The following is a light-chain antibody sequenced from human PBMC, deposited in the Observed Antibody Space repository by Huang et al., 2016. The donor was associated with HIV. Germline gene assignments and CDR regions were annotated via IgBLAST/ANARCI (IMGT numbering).Light chain of an antibody. J-gene: IGKJ1*01. CDR1: QSVYSSSTSKDY. Sequence: DIIMTQSPDSLAVSLGERATLHCRSSQSVYSSSTSKDYMAWFQQKPGQPPRLLLFWASTREAGVPDRFSGSGAGTHFTLIIANQEAEDAAIYYCQQYYSSPQTFGQGTRVEVK. CDR3: QQYYSSPQT. CDR2: WAS. V-gene: IGKV4-1*01.